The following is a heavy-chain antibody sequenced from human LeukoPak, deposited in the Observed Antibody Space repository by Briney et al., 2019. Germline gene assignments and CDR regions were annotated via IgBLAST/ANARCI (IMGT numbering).Heavy chain of an antibody. J-gene: IGHJ4*02. CDR2: ISGTGGST. V-gene: IGHV3-23*01. CDR1: VFSFSDAW. Sequence: GGCLRLSCATSVFSFSDAWMKWVRQAPWMRQEWVSAISGTGGSTYYADSVKGRFTISRDNSKNTLYLQMNSPRAEDTAVYYCAKKWGGAAAGTSYYFDYWGQGTLVTVSS. CDR3: AKKWGGAAAGTSYYFDY. D-gene: IGHD6-13*01.